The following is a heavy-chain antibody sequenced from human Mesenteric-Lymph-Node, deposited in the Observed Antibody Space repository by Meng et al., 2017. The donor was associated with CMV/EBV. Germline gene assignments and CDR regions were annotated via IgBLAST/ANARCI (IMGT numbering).Heavy chain of an antibody. CDR2: NHYSGSN. CDR3: ARGYYYDSSGDNDAFDI. CDR1: GGSIRSYC. V-gene: IGHV4-59*01. Sequence: SETLSPTCTVSGGSIRSYCWSWIRQPPGKGLEWIGYNHYSGSNNYNPPLKSRVTISVDTSKNQFSLKMSSVTAADTAVYYCARGYYYDSSGDNDAFDIWSQGTMVTVSS. J-gene: IGHJ3*02. D-gene: IGHD3-22*01.